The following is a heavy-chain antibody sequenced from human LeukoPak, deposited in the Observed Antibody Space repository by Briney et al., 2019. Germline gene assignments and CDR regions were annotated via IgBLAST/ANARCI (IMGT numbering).Heavy chain of an antibody. CDR3: ARVVSSSWYIDY. J-gene: IGHJ4*02. CDR1: GGSITNYY. Sequence: SETLSLTCIVSGGSITNYYWSWIRQPPGKGLEWIGYIYYSGSTNYNPSLKSRVTISVDTSKNQFSLKLSSVTAADTAVYYCARVVSSSWYIDYWGQGTLVTVSS. CDR2: IYYSGST. D-gene: IGHD6-13*01. V-gene: IGHV4-59*01.